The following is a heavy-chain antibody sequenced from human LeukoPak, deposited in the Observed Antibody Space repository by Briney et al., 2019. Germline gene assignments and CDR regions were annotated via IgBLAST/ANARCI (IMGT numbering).Heavy chain of an antibody. J-gene: IGHJ4*02. D-gene: IGHD6-13*01. CDR3: AKDQGSSSWYGGDY. CDR1: GFTFSSYA. Sequence: PGGSLRLSCAASGFTFSSYAMSWVRQAPGKGLEWVSAIGGSGGSTYYADSVKGRFTISRDNSKNTLYLQMNSLRAEDTAVYYCAKDQGSSSWYGGDYWGQGTLVTVSS. V-gene: IGHV3-23*01. CDR2: IGGSGGST.